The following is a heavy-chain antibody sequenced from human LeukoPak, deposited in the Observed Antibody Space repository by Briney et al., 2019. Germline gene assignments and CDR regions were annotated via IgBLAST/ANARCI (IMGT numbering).Heavy chain of an antibody. D-gene: IGHD4-11*01. J-gene: IGHJ4*02. CDR2: LKEDGSVK. V-gene: IGHV3-7*01. CDR3: ARDERAGHYIY. CDR1: GFIFDNYW. Sequence: TGGSLRLSCEASGFIFDNYWMTWVRQAPGRGLEWVANLKEDGSVKQHADSVRGRFTVSRDNTESLVFLHMSSPKAEDSAVYYCARDERAGHYIYWGQGILVTVSS.